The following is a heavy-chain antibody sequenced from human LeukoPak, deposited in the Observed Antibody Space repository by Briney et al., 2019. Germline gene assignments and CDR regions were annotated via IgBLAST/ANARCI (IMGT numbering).Heavy chain of an antibody. Sequence: ASVKVSCKVSGYSGIELDMHWVRRAPGKGLEWMGGFDREDGGTIYARKFQGRVTMTGDTSTDTAYMELSSLTSEDTAVYYCATHTIFGVVTYAFHIWGRGTLVTVSS. CDR3: ATHTIFGVVTYAFHI. CDR2: FDREDGGT. V-gene: IGHV1-24*01. D-gene: IGHD3-3*01. CDR1: GYSGIELD. J-gene: IGHJ3*02.